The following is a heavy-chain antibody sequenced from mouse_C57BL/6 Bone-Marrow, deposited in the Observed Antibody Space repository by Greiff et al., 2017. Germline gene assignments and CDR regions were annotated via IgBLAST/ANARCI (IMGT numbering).Heavy chain of an antibody. CDR2: IDPEDGDT. CDR1: GFNIKDYY. Sequence: DVQLQESGAELVRPGASVKLSCTASGFNIKDYYMHWVKQRPEQGLEWIGRIDPEDGDTEYAPKFQGKATMTADTSSNTAYLQLSILTSEDTAVYYCTHSYYAMDYWGQGTSVTVSS. J-gene: IGHJ4*01. CDR3: THSYYAMDY. V-gene: IGHV14-1*01.